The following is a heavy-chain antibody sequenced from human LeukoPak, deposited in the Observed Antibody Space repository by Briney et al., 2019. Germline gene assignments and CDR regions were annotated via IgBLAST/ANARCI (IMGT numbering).Heavy chain of an antibody. V-gene: IGHV4-30-2*05. J-gene: IGHJ6*02. CDR2: IYHSGST. CDR3: ARDRRYSYGGMDV. D-gene: IGHD5-18*01. Sequence: SQTLSLTCTVSGGSISSGGYYWRWIRQPPGKGLEWIGYIYHSGSTYYNPSLKSRVTISVDTSKNQFSLKLSSVTAADTAVYYCARDRRYSYGGMDVWGQGTTVTVSS. CDR1: GGSISSGGYY.